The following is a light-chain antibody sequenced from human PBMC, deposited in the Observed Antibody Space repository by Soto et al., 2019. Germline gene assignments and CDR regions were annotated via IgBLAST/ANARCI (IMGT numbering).Light chain of an antibody. V-gene: IGKV1-5*01. CDR2: DAS. Sequence: DIHLTQSPSTLSASVGDRVTITCRASQSVSIWLAWYRQKPGKAPEVLVWDASSLQRGVPSRFSGSGSGTEFTLTISSLQPDDFATYYRQQYNGYSTWTFGQGTKVDIK. CDR1: QSVSIW. J-gene: IGKJ1*01. CDR3: QQYNGYSTWT.